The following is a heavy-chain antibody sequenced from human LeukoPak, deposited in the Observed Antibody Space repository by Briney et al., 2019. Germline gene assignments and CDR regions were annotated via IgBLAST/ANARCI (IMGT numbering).Heavy chain of an antibody. J-gene: IGHJ6*02. CDR1: GFTFSSYS. CDR3: ATSITYYYDSSGKVDV. D-gene: IGHD3-22*01. V-gene: IGHV3-21*01. Sequence: PGGSLRLSCAASGFTFSSYSMNWVRQAPGKGLEWVSSISSSSSYIYYADSVKGRFTISRDNAKNSLYLQMNSLRAEDTAVYYYATSITYYYDSSGKVDVWGQGTTVTVSS. CDR2: ISSSSSYI.